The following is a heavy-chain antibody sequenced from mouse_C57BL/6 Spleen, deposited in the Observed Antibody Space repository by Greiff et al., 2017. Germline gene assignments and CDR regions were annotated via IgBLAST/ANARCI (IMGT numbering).Heavy chain of an antibody. D-gene: IGHD4-1*01. CDR3: ARPTGTWFAY. V-gene: IGHV5-17*01. J-gene: IGHJ3*01. Sequence: VQLKESGGGLVKPGGSLKLSCAASGFTFSDYGMHWVRQAPEKGLEWVAYISSGSSTIYYAATVKGRFTISRDNAKNTLFLQMTSLRSEDTAMYYCARPTGTWFAYWGQGTLVTVSA. CDR2: ISSGSSTI. CDR1: GFTFSDYG.